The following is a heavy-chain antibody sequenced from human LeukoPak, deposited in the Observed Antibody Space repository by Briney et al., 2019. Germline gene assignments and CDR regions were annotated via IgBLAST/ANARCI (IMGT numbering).Heavy chain of an antibody. D-gene: IGHD6-19*01. CDR1: GYSFTSYW. CDR2: IYPGDSDT. CDR3: ARAGTISSGWTDAFNI. Sequence: GESLKISCKGSGYSFTSYWVGWVRQMPGKGLEWMGIIYPGDSDTRYSPSFQGQVTISADKSISTAYLQWHSLRAPDTAVYYCARAGTISSGWTDAFNIWGQGTIVTVSS. J-gene: IGHJ3*02. V-gene: IGHV5-51*01.